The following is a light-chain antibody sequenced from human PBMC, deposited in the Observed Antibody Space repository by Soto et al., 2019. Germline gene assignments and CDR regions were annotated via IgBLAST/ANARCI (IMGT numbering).Light chain of an antibody. CDR1: QGIFSF. Sequence: DIPLTQSPSFLSASVGDRVTITCRASQGIFSFLAWYQQKPGKAPELLIHAASTLQSGVPSRFSGSGSGTEFTLTISSLQPEDFATYYCQQLNSFPLTFGGGTKVEIK. CDR2: AAS. CDR3: QQLNSFPLT. V-gene: IGKV1-9*01. J-gene: IGKJ4*01.